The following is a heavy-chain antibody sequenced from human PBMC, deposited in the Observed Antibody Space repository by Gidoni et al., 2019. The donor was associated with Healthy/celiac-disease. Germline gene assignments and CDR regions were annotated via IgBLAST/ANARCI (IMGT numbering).Heavy chain of an antibody. CDR1: GFTFSSYS. V-gene: IGHV3-48*02. CDR2: ISSSSSTI. Sequence: EVQLVESGGGLVQPGGSLRLSCAASGFTFSSYSMNWVRQAPGKGLEWVSYISSSSSTIYYADSVKGRFTISRDNAKNSLYLQMNSLRDEDTAVYYCARGQQPLLSPHDAFDIWGQGTMVTVSS. CDR3: ARGQQPLLSPHDAFDI. J-gene: IGHJ3*02. D-gene: IGHD6-13*01.